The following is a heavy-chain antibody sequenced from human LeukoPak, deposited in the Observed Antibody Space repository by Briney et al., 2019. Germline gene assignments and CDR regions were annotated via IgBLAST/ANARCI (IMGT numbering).Heavy chain of an antibody. J-gene: IGHJ4*02. CDR1: GFTFSSNY. Sequence: GSLRLSCAASGFTFSSNYMSWVRQAPGKGLEWVSVIYSGGSTYYADSVKGRFTISRDNSKNTLYLQMNSLRAEDTAVYYCARGIAAAGTQDDYWGQGTLVTVSS. CDR2: IYSGGST. CDR3: ARGIAAAGTQDDY. D-gene: IGHD6-13*01. V-gene: IGHV3-66*01.